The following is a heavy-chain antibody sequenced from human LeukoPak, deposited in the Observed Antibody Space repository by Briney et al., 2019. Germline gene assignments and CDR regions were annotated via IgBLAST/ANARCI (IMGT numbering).Heavy chain of an antibody. J-gene: IGHJ3*02. D-gene: IGHD6-19*01. V-gene: IGHV3-48*03. CDR1: GFTFSSYE. CDR3: GSFYRGGCRGVGFFNI. Sequence: GGSLRLSCAASGFTFSSYEMNWVRQAPGKGLEWVSYISSSGSTIYYADSVKGRFTISRDNAKNSLYLQMNSLRAEDTAVYYCGSFYRGGCRGVGFFNIGAKGTMATFFS. CDR2: ISSSGSTI.